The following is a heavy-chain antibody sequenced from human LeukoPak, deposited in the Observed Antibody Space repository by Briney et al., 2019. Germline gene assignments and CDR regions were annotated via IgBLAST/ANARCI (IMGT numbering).Heavy chain of an antibody. CDR2: IYYSGST. D-gene: IGHD1-26*01. CDR1: GGSISSSSYY. CDR3: ARGTLNSGSSP. V-gene: IGHV4-39*07. Sequence: SETLSLTCTVSGGSISSSSYYWSWIRQPPGKGLEWIGSIYYSGSTYYNPSLKSRVTISVDTSKNQFSLKLSSVTAADTAVYYCARGTLNSGSSPWGQGTLVTVSS. J-gene: IGHJ5*02.